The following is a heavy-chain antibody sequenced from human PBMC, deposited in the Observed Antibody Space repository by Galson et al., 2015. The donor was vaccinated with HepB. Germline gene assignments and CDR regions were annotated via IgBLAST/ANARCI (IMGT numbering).Heavy chain of an antibody. CDR2: IKSKTDGGTT. CDR3: TTGELYGDLDY. V-gene: IGHV3-15*01. J-gene: IGHJ4*02. Sequence: LRLSCAASGFTFSNAWMSWVRQAPGKGLEWVGRIKSKTDGGTTDYAAPVKGRFTISRDDSKNTLYLQMNSLKTEDTAVYYCTTGELYGDLDYWGQGTLVTVSS. D-gene: IGHD4-17*01. CDR1: GFTFSNAW.